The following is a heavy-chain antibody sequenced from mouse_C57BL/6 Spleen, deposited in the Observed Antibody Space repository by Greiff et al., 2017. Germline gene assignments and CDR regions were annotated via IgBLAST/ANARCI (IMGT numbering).Heavy chain of an antibody. V-gene: IGHV1-80*01. CDR3: ARSDYYGSSNWCAY. J-gene: IGHJ3*01. Sequence: VQLQQSGAELVKPGASVKISCKASGYAFSSYWMNWVKQRPGKGLEWIGQIYPGDGDTTYNGKFKGKATLTADKSSSTAYMQLSSLTSEDSAVYFCARSDYYGSSNWCAYWGQGTLVTVSA. CDR2: IYPGDGDT. CDR1: GYAFSSYW. D-gene: IGHD1-1*01.